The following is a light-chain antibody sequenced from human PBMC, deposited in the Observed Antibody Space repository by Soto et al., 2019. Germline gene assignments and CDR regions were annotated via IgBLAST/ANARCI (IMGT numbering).Light chain of an antibody. CDR2: DVS. CDR1: SSDVGGYNS. V-gene: IGLV2-14*01. J-gene: IGLJ3*02. Sequence: QSALTQPASVSASPGQSITISCIGTSSDVGGYNSVSWYQQHPGKAARLMIYDVSNRPSGVSNRFSGSKSANTASLTISGLQAEDEADYYCSSYTSSVTVVFGGGTKVTVL. CDR3: SSYTSSVTVV.